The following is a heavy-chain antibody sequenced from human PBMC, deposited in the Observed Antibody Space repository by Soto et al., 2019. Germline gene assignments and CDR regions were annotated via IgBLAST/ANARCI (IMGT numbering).Heavy chain of an antibody. CDR1: GNSITTYS. Sequence: WETLFLTCTVSGNSITTYSWNWIRRSPGKGLEWIGYFYNAGTINYNPALRSRVTISVDTSKNQISLKLTSVTAADTAVYYCARAGIWFGSRLDFWGQGSLVTVSS. CDR3: ARAGIWFGSRLDF. D-gene: IGHD3-10*01. CDR2: FYNAGTI. J-gene: IGHJ4*02. V-gene: IGHV4-59*01.